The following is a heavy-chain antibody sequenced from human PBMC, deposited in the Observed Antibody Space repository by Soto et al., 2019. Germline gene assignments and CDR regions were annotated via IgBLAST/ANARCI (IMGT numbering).Heavy chain of an antibody. D-gene: IGHD3-16*01. CDR3: ARDVYDYTVGSYDTGSGDS. Sequence: EVQLVESGGGLVQPGGSLRLSCAASGFTFSRYWMSWVRQAPGKGLEWVANIKQDGSAKYYVDSVKDRFSISRDNAKNSLTLQMTSLRADDTAVSYCARDVYDYTVGSYDTGSGDSWVQGTLVTVS. CDR1: GFTFSRYW. J-gene: IGHJ4*02. V-gene: IGHV3-7*01. CDR2: IKQDGSAK.